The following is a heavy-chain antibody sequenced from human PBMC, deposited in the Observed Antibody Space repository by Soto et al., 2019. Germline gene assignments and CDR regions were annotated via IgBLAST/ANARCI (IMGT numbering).Heavy chain of an antibody. CDR3: ARDAYYDFWSGYPVGYGMDV. V-gene: IGHV3-30-3*01. D-gene: IGHD3-3*01. CDR2: ISYDGSNK. CDR1: GFTFSSYA. Sequence: GGSLRLSCAASGFTFSSYAMHWVRQAPGKGLEWVAVISYDGSNKYYADSVKGRFTISRDNSKNTLYPQMNSLRAEDTAVYYCARDAYYDFWSGYPVGYGMDVWGQGTTVTVSS. J-gene: IGHJ6*02.